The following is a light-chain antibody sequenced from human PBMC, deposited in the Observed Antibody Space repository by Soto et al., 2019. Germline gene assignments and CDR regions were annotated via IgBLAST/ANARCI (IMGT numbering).Light chain of an antibody. Sequence: QSVLTQPPSASGTPGQRVTISCSGSSSNIGRNTVNWYQQLPGTAPKLLIYSNNQRPSGVPDRFSGSKSGTSASLAISGLQSEDEADYYCAAWDDSMNGYVFGNGTKVTVL. V-gene: IGLV1-44*01. CDR1: SSNIGRNT. CDR3: AAWDDSMNGYV. CDR2: SNN. J-gene: IGLJ1*01.